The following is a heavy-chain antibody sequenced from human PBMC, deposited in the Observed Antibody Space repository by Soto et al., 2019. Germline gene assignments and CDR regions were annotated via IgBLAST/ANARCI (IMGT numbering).Heavy chain of an antibody. D-gene: IGHD3-10*01. Sequence: QVQLQQWGAGLLKPSETLSLTCAVYGGSFSGYCWSWIRQSPGKGLEWIGEIDHNGHTNYNPSLKRRVTISVDKSKHQFSLRLSSTAAADTATYYCAPFGSGIYYISRDQYWGQGTLVTVSS. CDR2: IDHNGHT. J-gene: IGHJ4*02. CDR1: GGSFSGYC. CDR3: APFGSGIYYISRDQY. V-gene: IGHV4-34*01.